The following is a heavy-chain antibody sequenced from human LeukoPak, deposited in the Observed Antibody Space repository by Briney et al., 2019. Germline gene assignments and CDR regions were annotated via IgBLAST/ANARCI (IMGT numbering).Heavy chain of an antibody. J-gene: IGHJ6*03. CDR3: ARNRRPETYSSGWYVRPHMDV. D-gene: IGHD6-19*01. CDR1: GFTFSSYW. CDR2: IKQDGSEK. Sequence: PGGSLRLSCAASGFTFSSYWMSWVRQAPGKGLEWVANIKQDGSEKYYVGSVKGRFTISRDNAKNSLYLQMNSLRAEDTAVYYCARNRRPETYSSGWYVRPHMDVWGKGTTVTNSS. V-gene: IGHV3-7*01.